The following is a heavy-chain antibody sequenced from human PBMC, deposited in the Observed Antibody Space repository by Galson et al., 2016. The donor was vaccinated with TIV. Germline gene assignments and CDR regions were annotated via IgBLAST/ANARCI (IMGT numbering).Heavy chain of an antibody. CDR3: AKDRGYFEGFDH. J-gene: IGHJ4*02. D-gene: IGHD6-25*01. CDR2: INPKSGDT. CDR1: GYTFTGNY. Sequence: SVKVSCKASGYTFTGNYMHWVRQAPGQGLEWMGWINPKSGDTSYAQKFQDWVNMTRDNSQNKVFLEMDSLRVDDTAVDYCAKDRGYFEGFDHWGPGTLVTVSS. V-gene: IGHV1-2*04.